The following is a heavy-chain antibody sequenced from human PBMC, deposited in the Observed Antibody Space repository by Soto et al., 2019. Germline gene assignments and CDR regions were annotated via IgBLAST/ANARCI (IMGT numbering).Heavy chain of an antibody. CDR2: IYPADSDT. Sequence: GESLKISCKGSGYTFTNYWIGWVRQMPGIGLEWMGIIYPADSDTRYTQSFQGQVTMLVDKSISTAYLQWSSVKASDTAMYFCARVLGFCSAGSCYNAFDVWGQGTRVTVSS. D-gene: IGHD2-15*01. CDR3: ARVLGFCSAGSCYNAFDV. CDR1: GYTFTNYW. J-gene: IGHJ3*01. V-gene: IGHV5-51*01.